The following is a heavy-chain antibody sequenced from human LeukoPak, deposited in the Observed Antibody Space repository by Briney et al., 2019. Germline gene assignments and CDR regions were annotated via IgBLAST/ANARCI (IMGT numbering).Heavy chain of an antibody. CDR2: ISYDGSNK. Sequence: GGSLRLSCAASGFTFSNYALHWVRQAPGKGLEWVAVISYDGSNKFYADSVRGRFTISRDNSKNTLFLQMNSLRAEDTAVYYCARVEARSYSSGWYSPYYYYMDVWGKGTTVTVSS. CDR1: GFTFSNYA. CDR3: ARVEARSYSSGWYSPYYYYMDV. J-gene: IGHJ6*03. D-gene: IGHD6-19*01. V-gene: IGHV3-30*04.